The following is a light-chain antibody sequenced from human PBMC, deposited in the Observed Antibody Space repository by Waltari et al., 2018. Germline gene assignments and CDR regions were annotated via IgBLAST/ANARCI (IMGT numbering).Light chain of an antibody. V-gene: IGKV3-20*01. Sequence: CSARHTINASEFTWYEHRPGQSRRLVIFCASIRGTAVPVRFSGSESGTDFNLTISTLEAEYFAVYYCQQYDGASVTFGGGTKVEIK. CDR2: CAS. CDR3: QQYDGASVT. J-gene: IGKJ4*02. CDR1: HTINASE.